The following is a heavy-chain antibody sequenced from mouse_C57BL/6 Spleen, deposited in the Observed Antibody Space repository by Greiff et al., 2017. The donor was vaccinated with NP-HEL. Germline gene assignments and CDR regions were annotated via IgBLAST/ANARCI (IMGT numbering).Heavy chain of an antibody. J-gene: IGHJ1*03. Sequence: DVQLVESGGDLVKPGGSLKLSCAASGFTFSSYGMSWVRQTPDKRLEWVATISSGGSYTYYPDSVKGRFTISRDNAKNTLYLQMSSLKSEDTAMYYCARGDYDWYFDVWGTGTTVTVSS. D-gene: IGHD2-4*01. CDR1: GFTFSSYG. CDR3: ARGDYDWYFDV. V-gene: IGHV5-6*01. CDR2: ISSGGSYT.